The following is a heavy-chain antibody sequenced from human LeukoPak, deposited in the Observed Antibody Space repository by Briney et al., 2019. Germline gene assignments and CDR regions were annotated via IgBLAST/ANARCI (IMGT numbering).Heavy chain of an antibody. J-gene: IGHJ3*02. Sequence: SETLSLTCTVSGGSISSYYWSWIRQPPGKGLEWIGYIYYSGSTNYNPSLKSRVTISVDTSKNQFSLKLSSVTAADTAVYYCARPRIAAAHDAFDIRGQGTMVTVSS. D-gene: IGHD6-13*01. CDR2: IYYSGST. CDR1: GGSISSYY. V-gene: IGHV4-59*08. CDR3: ARPRIAAAHDAFDI.